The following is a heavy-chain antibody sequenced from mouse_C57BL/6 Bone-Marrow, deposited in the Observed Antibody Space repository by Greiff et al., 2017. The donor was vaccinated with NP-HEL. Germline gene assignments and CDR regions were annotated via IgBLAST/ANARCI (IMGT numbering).Heavy chain of an antibody. J-gene: IGHJ2*01. CDR3: ARFSSGYVAYYFDY. Sequence: EVQLQESGPVLVKPGASVKMSCKASGYTFTDYYMNWVKQSHGKSLEWIGVINPYNGGTSYNQTFKGKATLTVDKSSSTAYMELNSLTSEDSAFYYCARFSSGYVAYYFDYWGQGTTLTVSS. V-gene: IGHV1-19*01. CDR1: GYTFTDYY. D-gene: IGHD3-2*02. CDR2: INPYNGGT.